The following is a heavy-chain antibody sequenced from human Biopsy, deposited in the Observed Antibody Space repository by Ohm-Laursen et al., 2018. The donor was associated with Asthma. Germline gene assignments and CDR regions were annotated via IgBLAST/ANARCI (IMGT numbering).Heavy chain of an antibody. J-gene: IGHJ4*02. Sequence: SLRLSCSASGSTFDDYAMHWVRQAPGKGLEWVSGVSWNSGSIDYADSVKGRFTISRDNAKNSLYLHMNSLRGADTALYYCVKDIRLQLWGFDSWGQGTLVTVSS. V-gene: IGHV3-9*01. CDR3: VKDIRLQLWGFDS. D-gene: IGHD6-13*01. CDR2: VSWNSGSI. CDR1: GSTFDDYA.